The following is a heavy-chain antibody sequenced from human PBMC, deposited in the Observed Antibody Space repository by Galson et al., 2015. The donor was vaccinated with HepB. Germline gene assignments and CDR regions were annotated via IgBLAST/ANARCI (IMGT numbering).Heavy chain of an antibody. V-gene: IGHV1-69*13. CDR3: ARDQVEMITFGGVIVPHAFDI. Sequence: QSGAEVKKPGASVKVSCKTSGYTFTSYGISWVRQAPGQGLEWMGGIIPIFGTANYAQKFQGRVTITADESTSTAYMELSSLRSEDAAVYYCARDQVEMITFGGVIVPHAFDIWGQGTMVTVSS. J-gene: IGHJ3*02. CDR2: IIPIFGTA. D-gene: IGHD3-16*02. CDR1: GYTFTSYG.